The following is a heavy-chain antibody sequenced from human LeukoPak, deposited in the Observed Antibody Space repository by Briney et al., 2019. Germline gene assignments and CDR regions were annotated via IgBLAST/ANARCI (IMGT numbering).Heavy chain of an antibody. CDR2: LYSGGST. V-gene: IGHV3-53*01. CDR1: GFTVSSNY. D-gene: IGHD2-2*02. J-gene: IGHJ1*01. Sequence: PGGSLRLSCAASGFTVSSNYMNWVRQAPGKGLAWVSVLYSGGSTYYADSVKGRFTISRDNSKNTLYLQMNSLRAEDTAVYYCARAIVVVPAAIFYFQHWGQGTLVTVSS. CDR3: ARAIVVVPAAIFYFQH.